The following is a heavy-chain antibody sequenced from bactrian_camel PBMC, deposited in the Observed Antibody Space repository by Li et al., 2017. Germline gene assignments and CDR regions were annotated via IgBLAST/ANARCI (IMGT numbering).Heavy chain of an antibody. CDR2: LDTRTSSA. CDR3: AAGLGSVRRWPRPA. CDR1: GSLDSRNC. J-gene: IGHJ4*01. Sequence: VQLVESGGGSVQAGGSLRLSCATSGSLDSRNCMAWLRHAPGKEREGVTALDTRTSSAHDTDSVKGRFTISRDSAKNILYLQIDSLKPEDTAIYYCAAGLGSVRRWPRPAFGARGPR. D-gene: IGHD7*01. V-gene: IGHV3S53*01.